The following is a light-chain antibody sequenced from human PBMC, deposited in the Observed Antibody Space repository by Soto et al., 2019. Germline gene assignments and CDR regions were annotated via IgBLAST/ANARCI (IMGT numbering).Light chain of an antibody. CDR2: GNS. Sequence: QSVLTQPASVSGAPGQRVTISCTGSSSDIGAGFHVHWYHQLAGTAPKLLIYGNSNRPSGVPDRFSGSKSGTSASLTITGLQAEDEAHYYCRSYANSKRGSGVFGGGTKLTVL. CDR3: RSYANSKRGSGV. J-gene: IGLJ2*01. V-gene: IGLV1-40*01. CDR1: SSDIGAGFH.